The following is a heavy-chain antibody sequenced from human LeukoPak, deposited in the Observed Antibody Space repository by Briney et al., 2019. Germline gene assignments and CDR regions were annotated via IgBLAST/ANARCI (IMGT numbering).Heavy chain of an antibody. CDR3: ARGRSYCSGGSCYSYFDY. Sequence: ASVKVSCKASGYTFTGYYTHWVRQAPGQGLEWMGWINPNSGGTNYAQKFQGRVTMTRDTSISTAYMELSRLRSDDTAVYYCARGRSYCSGGSCYSYFDYWGQGTLVTVSS. V-gene: IGHV1-2*02. J-gene: IGHJ4*02. D-gene: IGHD2-15*01. CDR1: GYTFTGYY. CDR2: INPNSGGT.